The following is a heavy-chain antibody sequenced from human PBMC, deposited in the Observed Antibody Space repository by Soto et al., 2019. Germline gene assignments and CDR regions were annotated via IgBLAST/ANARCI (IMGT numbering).Heavy chain of an antibody. CDR2: ISAAGDP. CDR3: ARTDRDFYGLYV. CDR1: GFTFRNYD. Sequence: EVQLVESGGGLVQPGGSLRLSCEASGFTFRNYDMHWVRQGTGKGLEWVSGISAAGDPDYADSVEGRFTISRENAQNSFFLQMNRLRVGDTAVYYCARTDRDFYGLYVWGQGTTVIVSS. V-gene: IGHV3-13*05. J-gene: IGHJ6*02.